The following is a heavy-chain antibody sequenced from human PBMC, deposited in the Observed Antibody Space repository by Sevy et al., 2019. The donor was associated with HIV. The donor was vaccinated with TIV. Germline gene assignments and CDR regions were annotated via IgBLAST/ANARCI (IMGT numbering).Heavy chain of an antibody. J-gene: IGHJ4*02. CDR3: ARAVSVGYQLPFAN. CDR2: ISDSGTTT. Sequence: GGSLRLSCAASGFTFSSHGMSCVRQAPGKGREWVSAISDSGTTTYYEDYVKGRFTISRDNSKNMLYLQMDGLRAEDLAIYYNARAVSVGYQLPFANWAQGTVVTFSS. V-gene: IGHV3-23*01. CDR1: GFTFSSHG. D-gene: IGHD1-26*01.